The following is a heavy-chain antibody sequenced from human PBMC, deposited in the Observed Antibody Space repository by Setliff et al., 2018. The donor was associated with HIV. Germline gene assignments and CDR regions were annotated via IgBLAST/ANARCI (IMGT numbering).Heavy chain of an antibody. CDR2: IDGSGDT. CDR3: ARDYRLGIFASVVFYYCMDV. D-gene: IGHD3-16*01. V-gene: IGHV4-59*11. Sequence: SETLSLTCSVSGGCTKNHYWSWIRQPPGKWLAWIGNIDGSGDTNYNPSLQSRVFISVDTARDQVSLQFTPVTAADTAIYYFARDYRLGIFASVVFYYCMDVWGPGTPVTVSS. J-gene: IGHJ6*01. CDR1: GGCTKNHY.